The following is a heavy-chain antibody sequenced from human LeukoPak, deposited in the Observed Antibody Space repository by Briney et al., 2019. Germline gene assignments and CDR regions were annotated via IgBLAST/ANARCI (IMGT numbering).Heavy chain of an antibody. CDR3: AKALKGYCSGGSCPYFDY. J-gene: IGHJ4*02. CDR1: GFTFSSYG. Sequence: PGRSLRLSCAASGFTFSSYGMHWVRQAPGKGLEWVAVISYDGSNKYYADSVKGRFTISRDNSKNTLYLQMNSLRAEDTAVYYCAKALKGYCSGGSCPYFDYWGQGTLVTVSS. V-gene: IGHV3-30*18. CDR2: ISYDGSNK. D-gene: IGHD2-15*01.